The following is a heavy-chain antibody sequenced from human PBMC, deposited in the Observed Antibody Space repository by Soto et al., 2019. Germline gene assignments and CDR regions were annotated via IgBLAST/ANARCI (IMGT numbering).Heavy chain of an antibody. CDR1: GYTFTSYG. CDR3: ADVSPTGGYDYNNDAFDI. Sequence: ASVKVSCKASGYTFTSYGISWVRQAPGQGLEWMGWISAYNGNTNYAQKLQGRVTMTTDTSTSTAYMELRSLRSDDTAVYYCADVSPTGGYDYNNDAFDIWGQGTMVTVSS. V-gene: IGHV1-18*01. CDR2: ISAYNGNT. D-gene: IGHD5-12*01. J-gene: IGHJ3*02.